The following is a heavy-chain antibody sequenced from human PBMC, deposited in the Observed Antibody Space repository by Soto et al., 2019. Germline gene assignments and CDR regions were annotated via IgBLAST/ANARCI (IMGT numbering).Heavy chain of an antibody. J-gene: IGHJ6*02. CDR3: ARGLYDFWSGYYAYYYYYYGMDV. Sequence: GGSLRLSCAASGFTFSSYAMHWVRQAPGKGLEWVAVISYDGSNKYYADSVKGRFTISRDNSKNTLYLQMNSLRAEDTAVYYCARGLYDFWSGYYAYYYYYYGMDVWGQGTTVTVSS. CDR2: ISYDGSNK. CDR1: GFTFSSYA. D-gene: IGHD3-3*01. V-gene: IGHV3-30-3*01.